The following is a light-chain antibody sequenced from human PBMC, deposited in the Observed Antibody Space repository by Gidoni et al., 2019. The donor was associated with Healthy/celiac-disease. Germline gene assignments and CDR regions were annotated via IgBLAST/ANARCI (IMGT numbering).Light chain of an antibody. CDR1: QSVLYSSNNKNY. Sequence: DIAMSQSPDSLAASLGERATINCKSSQSVLYSSNNKNYLAWYQQKPGQPPKLLIYWASTRESGVPDRFSGSGSGTDFTLTISSLQAEDVAVYYCQQYYSTPYTFGQGTKLEIK. V-gene: IGKV4-1*01. CDR2: WAS. J-gene: IGKJ2*01. CDR3: QQYYSTPYT.